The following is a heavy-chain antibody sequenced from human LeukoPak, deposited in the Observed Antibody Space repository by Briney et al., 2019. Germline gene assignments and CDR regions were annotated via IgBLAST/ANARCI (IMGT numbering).Heavy chain of an antibody. J-gene: IGHJ5*02. D-gene: IGHD4-23*01. Sequence: GESLRLSCAASGFTFSSHWMHWVRQAPGKGLVWVSRVNNVGTDTTYADSVKGRFTISRDNAKNTLFLQMDSLRAEDTAVYYCARDIPHNSFDPWGQGTLVTVSS. CDR3: ARDIPHNSFDP. CDR2: VNNVGTDT. V-gene: IGHV3-74*03. CDR1: GFTFSSHW.